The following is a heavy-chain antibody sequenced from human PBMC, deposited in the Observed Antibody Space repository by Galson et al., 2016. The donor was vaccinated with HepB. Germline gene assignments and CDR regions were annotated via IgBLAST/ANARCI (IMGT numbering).Heavy chain of an antibody. V-gene: IGHV3-30*18. J-gene: IGHJ6*02. CDR2: ISYDGSDK. D-gene: IGHD3-22*01. Sequence: SLRLSCAASGFTFSSYGMHWVRQALGKGLEWVAVISYDGSDKYYADSVKGRFTISRDNSKNTLYLQMNSLRPEDTAVYYCAKDRRYYDSSGYFWEGYYYDGMDVWGQGTTVTVSS. CDR3: AKDRRYYDSSGYFWEGYYYDGMDV. CDR1: GFTFSSYG.